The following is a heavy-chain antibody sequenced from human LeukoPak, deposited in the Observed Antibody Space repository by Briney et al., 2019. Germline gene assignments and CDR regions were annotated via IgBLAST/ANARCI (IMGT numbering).Heavy chain of an antibody. CDR2: IYYSGST. CDR3: ARGRRDIVATKSYYFDY. CDR1: GGSTSSGGYY. J-gene: IGHJ4*02. V-gene: IGHV4-31*03. D-gene: IGHD5-12*01. Sequence: PSETLSLTCTVSGGSTSSGGYYWSWIRQHPGKGLEWIGYIYYSGSTYYNPSLKSRVTISVDTSKNQFSLKLSSVTAADTAVYYCARGRRDIVATKSYYFDYWGQGTLVTVSS.